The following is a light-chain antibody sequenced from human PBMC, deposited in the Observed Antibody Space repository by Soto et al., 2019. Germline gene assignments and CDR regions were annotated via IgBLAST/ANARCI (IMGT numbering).Light chain of an antibody. CDR2: DVS. CDR3: SSYTSSSTLYV. J-gene: IGLJ1*01. CDR1: SSDVGGYNY. Sequence: QSALTQPASVSGSPGQSITISCTGTSSDVGGYNYVSWYQQHPGKAPKLMIYDVSNRTSVVSNRFSGSKSGNTASLTISGLQAEDEADYYCSSYTSSSTLYVFGTGTKLTVL. V-gene: IGLV2-14*01.